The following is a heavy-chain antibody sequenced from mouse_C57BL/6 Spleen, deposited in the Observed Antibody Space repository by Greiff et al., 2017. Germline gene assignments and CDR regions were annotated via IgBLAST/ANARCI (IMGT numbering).Heavy chain of an antibody. CDR1: GYTFTSYW. CDR3: ATTVVATYYYAMDY. J-gene: IGHJ4*01. D-gene: IGHD1-1*01. CDR2: IHPNSGST. V-gene: IGHV1-64*01. Sequence: VQLQQPGAELVKPGASVKLSCKASGYTFTSYWMHWVKQRPGQGLEWIGMIHPNSGSTNYNEKFKSKAILTVDKSSSTAYMQLSSLTSEDSAVYYCATTVVATYYYAMDYWGQGTSVTVSS.